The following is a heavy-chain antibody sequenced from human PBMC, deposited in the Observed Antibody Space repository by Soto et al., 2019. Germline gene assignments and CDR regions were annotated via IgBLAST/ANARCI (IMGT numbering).Heavy chain of an antibody. D-gene: IGHD3-22*01. V-gene: IGHV4-30-4*01. CDR1: GGSISSGDYY. CDR3: ARETYYYDSSGYSNPQFDP. Sequence: SETLSLTCTVSGGSISSGDYYWSWIRQPPGKGLEWIGYIYYSGSTYYNPSLKSRVTISVDTSKNQLSLKLSSVTAADTAVYYSARETYYYDSSGYSNPQFDPWGQGTLVTVSS. J-gene: IGHJ5*02. CDR2: IYYSGST.